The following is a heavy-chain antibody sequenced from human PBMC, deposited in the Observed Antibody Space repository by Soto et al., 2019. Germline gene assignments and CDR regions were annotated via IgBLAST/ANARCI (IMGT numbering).Heavy chain of an antibody. V-gene: IGHV4-4*02. Sequence: SETLSLTCAVSGGSISSSNWWSWVRQPPGKGLEWIGEIYHSESTNYNPSLKSRVTISVDTSKNQFSLKLNSVTAADTAVYYCARDLWGYCGTDCYPLDVWGQGTTVTVSS. CDR1: GGSISSSNW. CDR3: ARDLWGYCGTDCYPLDV. CDR2: IYHSEST. J-gene: IGHJ6*02. D-gene: IGHD2-21*02.